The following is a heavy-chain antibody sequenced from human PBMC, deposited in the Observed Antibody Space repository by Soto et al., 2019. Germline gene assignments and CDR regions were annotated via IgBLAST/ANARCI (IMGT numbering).Heavy chain of an antibody. CDR1: GGSISSANW. CDR3: ARLSFSYGVDV. V-gene: IGHV4-4*02. J-gene: IGHJ6*02. CDR2: IYHGGST. Sequence: QVLLQESGPGLVKPSGTLSLTCAVSGGSISSANWWTWVRQPPGKGLEWIGEIYHGGSTSYNPSLKSRVTLSLDKFKNHFSLNLPAVTAADTAVYYCARLSFSYGVDVWGQGTTVTVSS.